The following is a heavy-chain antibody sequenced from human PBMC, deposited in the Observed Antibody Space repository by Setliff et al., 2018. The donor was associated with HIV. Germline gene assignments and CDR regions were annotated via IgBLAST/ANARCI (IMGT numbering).Heavy chain of an antibody. CDR2: IYTTGST. CDR1: GDSISNYY. D-gene: IGHD6-19*01. CDR3: ARGWGHDGFDF. J-gene: IGHJ3*01. V-gene: IGHV4-4*09. Sequence: SETLSLTCTVSGDSISNYYWSWVRQPPGKGLEWIGYIYTTGSTNYNPSLKSRVTMSIDTSKNQFSLNVSSVTAADTAVYYCARGWGHDGFDFWGQGTMVTVSS.